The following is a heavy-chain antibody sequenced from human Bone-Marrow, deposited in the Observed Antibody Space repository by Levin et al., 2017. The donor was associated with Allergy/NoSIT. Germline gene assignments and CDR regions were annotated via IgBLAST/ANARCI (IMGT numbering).Heavy chain of an antibody. J-gene: IGHJ3*02. CDR1: GGSISSYY. D-gene: IGHD6-13*01. V-gene: IGHV4-59*08. CDR2: IYYSGST. Sequence: SETLSLTCTVSGGSISSYYWSWIRQPPGKGLEWIGYIYYSGSTNYNPSLKSRVTISVDTSKNQFSLKLSSVTAADTAVYYCARHPIAAADPGTFDIWGQGTMVTVSS. CDR3: ARHPIAAADPGTFDI.